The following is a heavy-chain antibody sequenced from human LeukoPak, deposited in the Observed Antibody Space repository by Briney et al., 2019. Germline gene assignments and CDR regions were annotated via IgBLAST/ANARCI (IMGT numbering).Heavy chain of an antibody. J-gene: IGHJ4*02. D-gene: IGHD4-23*01. Sequence: ASVKVSCKASGYTFTGYYIHWVRQAPGQGLEWMGWINPNSGGTKYAQKFQGRVSVTRDPSISTVYMELSRLTYDDTAVYYCARDLATVATPYFDYWGQGALVTVSS. CDR1: GYTFTGYY. V-gene: IGHV1-2*02. CDR3: ARDLATVATPYFDY. CDR2: INPNSGGT.